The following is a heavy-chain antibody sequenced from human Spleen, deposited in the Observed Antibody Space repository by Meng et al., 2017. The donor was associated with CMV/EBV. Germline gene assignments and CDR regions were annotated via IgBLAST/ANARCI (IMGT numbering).Heavy chain of an antibody. CDR1: RYTFTAYS. Sequence: KASRYTFTAYSVHWVRQAPGQGLEWMGMINPSGGSTTYAQRFQDRVSMTRDTSISTAYMELSRLRSDDTAVYYCARGYCSGASCYIDDWGQGTLVTVSS. CDR3: ARGYCSGASCYIDD. J-gene: IGHJ4*02. V-gene: IGHV1-46*01. CDR2: INPSGGST. D-gene: IGHD2-2*02.